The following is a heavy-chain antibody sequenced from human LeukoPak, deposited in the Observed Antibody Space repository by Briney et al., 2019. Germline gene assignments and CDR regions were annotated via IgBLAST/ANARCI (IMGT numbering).Heavy chain of an antibody. V-gene: IGHV5-51*01. Sequence: GESLKISCKGSGYTFTSYWTGWVRQMPGKGLEWMGVIYPGDSDTRYSPSFQGQVTISADKSISTAYLQWSSLKASDTAIYYCARQGDWNSDYWGQGTLVTVSS. CDR1: GYTFTSYW. CDR3: ARQGDWNSDY. J-gene: IGHJ4*02. CDR2: IYPGDSDT. D-gene: IGHD1-7*01.